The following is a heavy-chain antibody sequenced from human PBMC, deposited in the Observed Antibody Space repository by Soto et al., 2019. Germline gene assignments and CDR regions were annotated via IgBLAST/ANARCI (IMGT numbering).Heavy chain of an antibody. CDR2: ISSSSSYI. V-gene: IGHV3-21*01. Sequence: PGGSLRLSCAASGFTFSSYSMNWVRQAPGKGLDWASSISSSSSYIYYADSVKGRFTISRDNAKNSLYLQMNSLRAEDTAVYYCARGLHYYDSSVYYGYWGQGTLVTVSS. CDR3: ARGLHYYDSSVYYGY. J-gene: IGHJ4*02. D-gene: IGHD3-22*01. CDR1: GFTFSSYS.